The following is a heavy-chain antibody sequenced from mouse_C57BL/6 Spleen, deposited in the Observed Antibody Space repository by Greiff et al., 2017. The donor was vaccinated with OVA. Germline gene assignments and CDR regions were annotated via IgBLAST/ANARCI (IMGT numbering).Heavy chain of an antibody. V-gene: IGHV2-5*01. CDR2: IWRGGST. CDR1: GFSLTSYG. D-gene: IGHD2-1*01. Sequence: QVQLQQSGPGLVQPSQSLSITCTVSGFSLTSYGVHWVRQSPGKGLEWLGVIWRGGSTDYNAAFMSRLSSTKDNSKSQVVFKMNRLQADDTAIYYCAKGGNTYFDYWGQGTTLTVSS. CDR3: AKGGNTYFDY. J-gene: IGHJ2*01.